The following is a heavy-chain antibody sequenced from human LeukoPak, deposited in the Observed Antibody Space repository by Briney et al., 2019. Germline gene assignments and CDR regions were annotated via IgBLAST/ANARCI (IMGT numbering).Heavy chain of an antibody. CDR3: TSNFGYYYGMDV. CDR1: GFTFSNAW. D-gene: IGHD3-10*01. J-gene: IGHJ6*02. CDR2: IKSKTDGGTT. Sequence: GGSLRLSCAASGFTFSNAWMSWVRQDPGKGLEWVGRIKSKTDGGTTDYAAPVKGRFTISRDDSKNTLYLQMNSLKTEDTAVYYCTSNFGYYYGMDVWGQGTTVTVSS. V-gene: IGHV3-15*01.